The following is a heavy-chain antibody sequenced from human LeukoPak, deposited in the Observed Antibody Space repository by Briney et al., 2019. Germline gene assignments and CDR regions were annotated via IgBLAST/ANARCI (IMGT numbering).Heavy chain of an antibody. CDR3: ARTYYYGSGSYYDSRDAFDI. J-gene: IGHJ3*02. CDR1: GYSISSGHY. V-gene: IGHV4-38-2*02. Sequence: SETLSLTCTVSGYSISSGHYWGWIRQPPGKGLEWIGTIYQSGSTYFNPSLKSRVTISVDTAKNQFSLKLSSVTAADTAVYYCARTYYYGSGSYYDSRDAFDIWGQGTTVFVSS. D-gene: IGHD3-10*01. CDR2: IYQSGST.